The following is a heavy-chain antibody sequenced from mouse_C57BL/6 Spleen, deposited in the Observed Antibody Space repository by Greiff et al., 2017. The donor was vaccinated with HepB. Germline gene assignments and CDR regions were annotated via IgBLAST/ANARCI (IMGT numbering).Heavy chain of an antibody. Sequence: QVQLQQPGAELVRPGTSVKLSCKASGNTFTSYWMHWVKQRPGQGLEWIGVIDPSDSYTNYNQKFKGKATLTVDTSSSTAYMQLSSLTSEDSAVYYCAREGVITTVVAFDYWGQGTTLTVSS. D-gene: IGHD1-1*01. V-gene: IGHV1-59*01. J-gene: IGHJ2*01. CDR2: IDPSDSYT. CDR3: AREGVITTVVAFDY. CDR1: GNTFTSYW.